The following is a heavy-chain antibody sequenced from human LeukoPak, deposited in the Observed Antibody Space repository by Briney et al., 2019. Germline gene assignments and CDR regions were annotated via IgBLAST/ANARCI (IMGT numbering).Heavy chain of an antibody. CDR2: IYHSGST. J-gene: IGHJ4*02. V-gene: IGHV4-30-2*01. D-gene: IGHD1-26*01. CDR3: ARRGSGSYWGTLDY. Sequence: PSQTLSLTCAVSGGSISSGGYSWRWIRQPPGKGLEWIVYIYHSGSTYYNPSLKSRVTISVDRSKNQFSLKLSSVTAADTAVYYCARRGSGSYWGTLDYWGQGTLVTVSS. CDR1: GGSISSGGYS.